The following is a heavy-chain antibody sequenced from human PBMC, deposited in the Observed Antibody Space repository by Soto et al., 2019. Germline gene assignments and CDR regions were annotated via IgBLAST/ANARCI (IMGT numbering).Heavy chain of an antibody. CDR2: ITPYKGDT. CDR3: ATLGPCSGGTCYSRPLDN. CDR1: GYNFATTS. J-gene: IGHJ4*02. Sequence: QAHLQQSGAEVKKPGASVKVSCEASGYNFATTSIAWVRQAPGQGLEWMGWITPYKGDTNYEQNLQGRVTMTTDTSTNTAHMEVRSLRSDDTAVYYCATLGPCSGGTCYSRPLDNWGQGTLVTVSS. V-gene: IGHV1-18*01. D-gene: IGHD2-15*01.